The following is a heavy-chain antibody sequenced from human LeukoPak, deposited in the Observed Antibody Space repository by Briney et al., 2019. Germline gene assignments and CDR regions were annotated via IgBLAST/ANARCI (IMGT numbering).Heavy chain of an antibody. V-gene: IGHV3-30*18. Sequence: GGSLRLSCAASGFTFRNYVIHWVRQAPGKGLEWVAVTSSDLNVKLYADSVKGRFTISRDNSKNTLHLQMNSLRVEDPAVYYCAKLSGRILVWPQPFGDGMDVWGQGTTVTVSS. D-gene: IGHD5-18*01. CDR2: TSSDLNVK. CDR1: GFTFRNYV. J-gene: IGHJ6*02. CDR3: AKLSGRILVWPQPFGDGMDV.